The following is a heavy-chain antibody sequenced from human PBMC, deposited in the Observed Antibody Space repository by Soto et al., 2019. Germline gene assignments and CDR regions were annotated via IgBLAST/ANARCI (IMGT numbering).Heavy chain of an antibody. CDR2: ISSSGSTI. Sequence: PGGSLILSCAASGFTFSSYEMNWVRQAPGKGLEWVSYISSSGSTIYYADSVKGRFTISRDNAKNSLYLQMNSLRAEDTAVYYCAMVRGILTGYSNYFDYWGQGTLVTVSS. J-gene: IGHJ4*02. D-gene: IGHD3-9*01. CDR3: AMVRGILTGYSNYFDY. V-gene: IGHV3-48*03. CDR1: GFTFSSYE.